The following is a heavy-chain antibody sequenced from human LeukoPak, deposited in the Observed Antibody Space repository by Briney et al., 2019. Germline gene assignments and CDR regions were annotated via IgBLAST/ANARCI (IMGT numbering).Heavy chain of an antibody. Sequence: PGGSLRLFCAASGFTFSNYVMSWVRQAPGKGLEWVSDISGSGGGTHYADSVKGRFTISRENSQNTLYLQMNSLRAEDTAVYYCAKDGYGVLDYWGQGTLVTVSS. CDR3: AKDGYGVLDY. CDR1: GFTFSNYV. V-gene: IGHV3-23*01. J-gene: IGHJ4*02. CDR2: ISGSGGGT. D-gene: IGHD4-17*01.